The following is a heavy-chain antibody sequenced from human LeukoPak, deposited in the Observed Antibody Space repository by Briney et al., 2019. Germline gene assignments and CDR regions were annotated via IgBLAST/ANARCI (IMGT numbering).Heavy chain of an antibody. J-gene: IGHJ4*02. CDR2: ISSSTITM. D-gene: IGHD6-13*01. CDR1: GFTFSGYS. V-gene: IGHV3-48*02. Sequence: GGSLRLSCAASGFTFSGYSMNWVRQAPGKGLEWVSYISSSTITMKYANSVKGRFTISRDNAKNSLYLQMNCLRDEDTAVYYCARAGPGDTSSWYDYWGQGTLVTVSS. CDR3: ARAGPGDTSSWYDY.